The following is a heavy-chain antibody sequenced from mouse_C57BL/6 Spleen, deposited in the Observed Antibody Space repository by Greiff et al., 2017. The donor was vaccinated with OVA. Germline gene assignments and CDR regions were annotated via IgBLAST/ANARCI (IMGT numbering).Heavy chain of an antibody. Sequence: EVHLVESGGGLVKPGGSLKLSCAASGFTFSDYGMHWVRQAPEKGLEWVAYISSGSSTIYYADTVKGRFTISRDNAKNTLFLQMTSLRSEDTAMYYCARPGRSKDYFDYWGQGTTLTVSS. V-gene: IGHV5-17*01. J-gene: IGHJ2*01. CDR1: GFTFSDYG. CDR3: ARPGRSKDYFDY. CDR2: ISSGSSTI.